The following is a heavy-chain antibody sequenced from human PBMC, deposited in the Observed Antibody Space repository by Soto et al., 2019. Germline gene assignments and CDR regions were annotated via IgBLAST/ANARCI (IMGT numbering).Heavy chain of an antibody. CDR3: AKNFIPLSPDLYFDS. V-gene: IGHV3-30*18. Sequence: GSLRLSCAASVFTVRSYGMHWAREAPGRGLEWVAVISYDGSYKSYEDSVKGRFTISRDNYKNTLHLQMDSLRAEDTAVYYCAKNFIPLSPDLYFDSWGQGTLVTVSS. J-gene: IGHJ4*02. CDR2: ISYDGSYK. D-gene: IGHD3-16*01. CDR1: VFTVRSYG.